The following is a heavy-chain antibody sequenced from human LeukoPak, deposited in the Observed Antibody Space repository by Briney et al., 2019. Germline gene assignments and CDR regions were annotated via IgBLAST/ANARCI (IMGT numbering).Heavy chain of an antibody. D-gene: IGHD3-10*01. J-gene: IGHJ4*02. CDR1: GYSFSSYW. CDR3: ARRRSSTLIDY. Sequence: PGESLKISCKGSGYSFSSYWIGWVRQMPGKGLEWMGIIYPGDSDTTYSPSFQGQVTISADKSLNTAYLQWSSLKASDTAMYFCARRRSSTLIDYWGQGTLVTVSS. CDR2: IYPGDSDT. V-gene: IGHV5-51*01.